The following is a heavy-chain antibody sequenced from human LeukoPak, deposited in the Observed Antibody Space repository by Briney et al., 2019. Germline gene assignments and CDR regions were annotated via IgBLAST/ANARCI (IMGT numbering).Heavy chain of an antibody. CDR1: GYTFTSYG. V-gene: IGHV1-46*01. Sequence: ASVKVSCKASGYTFTSYGISWVRQAPGQGLEWMGIINPSGGSTSYAQKFQGRVTMTRDMSTSTVYMELSSLRSEETAVYYCARVGYGSGEGPDTIEEPGNWFDPWGQGTLVTVSS. CDR2: INPSGGST. D-gene: IGHD3-10*01. J-gene: IGHJ5*02. CDR3: ARVGYGSGEGPDTIEEPGNWFDP.